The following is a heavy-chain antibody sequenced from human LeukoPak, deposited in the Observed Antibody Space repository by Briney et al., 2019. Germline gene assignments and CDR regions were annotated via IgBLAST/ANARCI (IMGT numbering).Heavy chain of an antibody. CDR3: ARDPGGTGAFDY. CDR2: VYTGGNT. Sequence: GGSLGLSCAASGFTVSSNYMNWVRQAPGKGLEWVSVVYTGGNTYYADSVKGRFTISRDNPKNTVYLQVNSLRAEDTAVYYCARDPGGTGAFDYWGQGTQVTVSS. CDR1: GFTVSSNY. D-gene: IGHD1-1*01. V-gene: IGHV3-66*01. J-gene: IGHJ4*02.